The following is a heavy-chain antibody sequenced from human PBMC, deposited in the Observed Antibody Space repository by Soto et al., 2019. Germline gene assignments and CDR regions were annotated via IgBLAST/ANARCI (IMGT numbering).Heavy chain of an antibody. D-gene: IGHD1-26*01. CDR3: AREGRGQGATLGFDY. Sequence: ASVKVSCKASGGTFSSYAISWVRQAPGQGLEWMGGIIPIFGTANYAQKFQGRVTITADKSTSTAYMELSSPRSEDTAVYYCAREGRGQGATLGFDYWGQGTLVTVSS. CDR2: IIPIFGTA. CDR1: GGTFSSYA. J-gene: IGHJ4*02. V-gene: IGHV1-69*06.